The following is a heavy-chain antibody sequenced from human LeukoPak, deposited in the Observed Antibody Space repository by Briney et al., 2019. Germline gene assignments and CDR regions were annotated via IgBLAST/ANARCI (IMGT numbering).Heavy chain of an antibody. J-gene: IGHJ3*02. CDR3: AKGTTGHCSGATCYPFDM. CDR1: GFTCCCYG. D-gene: IGHD2-15*01. V-gene: IGHV3-23*01. Sequence: PGGSLRLSCVASGFTCCCYGRDWVRPAQGIVRVGVSYSAGGGGGGGTYHADSVKGRFTISRDDSKSTLSPHMNSMRVEDTAVYYCAKGTTGHCSGATCYPFDMWGQGTVVTVSS. CDR2: GGGGGGGT.